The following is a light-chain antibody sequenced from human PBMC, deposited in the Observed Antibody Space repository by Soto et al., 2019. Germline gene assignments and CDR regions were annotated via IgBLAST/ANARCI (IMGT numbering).Light chain of an antibody. CDR3: QQRSNGPLSLT. Sequence: EIVLTQSPAALSLSPGERATLSCRASQSVSSYLAWYQQKPGQAPRLLIYDASNRATGIPARFSGSGSETDFTLTISSLEPEDFAVYYCQQRSNGPLSLTFGGGTKVDIK. V-gene: IGKV3-11*01. J-gene: IGKJ4*01. CDR2: DAS. CDR1: QSVSSY.